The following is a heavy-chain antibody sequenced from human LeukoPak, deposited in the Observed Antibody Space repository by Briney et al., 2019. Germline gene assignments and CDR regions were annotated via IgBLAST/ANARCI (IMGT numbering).Heavy chain of an antibody. CDR2: IYDTGNT. J-gene: IGHJ4*02. CDR1: GDSMNGLS. Sequence: SETLSLTCTVSGDSMNGLSWSWIRQSPGKGLEWIAYIYDTGNTNTSPSLKSRVTLSVDTSKKQFSLRLSSVTAADTPVYYCARGVRVGFSSYYFDYWGQGTLVTVSS. V-gene: IGHV4-59*11. CDR3: ARGVRVGFSSYYFDY. D-gene: IGHD6-6*01.